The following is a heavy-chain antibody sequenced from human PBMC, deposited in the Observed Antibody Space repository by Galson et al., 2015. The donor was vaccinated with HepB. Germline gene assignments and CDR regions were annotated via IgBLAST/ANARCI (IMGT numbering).Heavy chain of an antibody. Sequence: SLTCAVYGGSFSGYYWSWIRQPPGKGLEWIGEINHSGSTNYNPSLKSRVTISVDTSKNQFSLKLSSVTAADTAVYYCAGGFHYYDSSGYYRWGQGTLVTVSS. J-gene: IGHJ4*02. CDR1: GGSFSGYY. V-gene: IGHV4-34*01. CDR2: INHSGST. D-gene: IGHD3-22*01. CDR3: AGGFHYYDSSGYYR.